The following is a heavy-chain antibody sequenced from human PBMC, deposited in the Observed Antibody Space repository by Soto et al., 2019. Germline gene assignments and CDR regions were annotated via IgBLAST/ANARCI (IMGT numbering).Heavy chain of an antibody. CDR2: IYYSGST. CDR3: ASTSKIVVVPAAIDY. CDR1: VGSISSGDYC. D-gene: IGHD2-2*01. J-gene: IGHJ4*02. Sequence: KTSETLSLTCTVSVGSISSGDYCWSWIHQPPGKGLEWIGYIYYSGSTYYNPSLKSRVTISVDTSKNQFSLKLSSVTAADTAVYYCASTSKIVVVPAAIDYWGQGTLVTVSS. V-gene: IGHV4-30-4*01.